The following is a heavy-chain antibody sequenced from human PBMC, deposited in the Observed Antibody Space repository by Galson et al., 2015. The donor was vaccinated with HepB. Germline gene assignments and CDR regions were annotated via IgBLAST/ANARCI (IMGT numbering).Heavy chain of an antibody. CDR1: GGTFSSYA. Sequence: SVKVSCKASGGTFSSYAISWVRQAPGQGLEWMGGIIPIFGTANYAQKFQGRVTITADESTSAAYMELNSLRSEDTAVYYCARDPRAGTTSYYYYYGMDVWGQGTTVTVSS. V-gene: IGHV1-69*13. J-gene: IGHJ6*02. CDR2: IIPIFGTA. D-gene: IGHD1-1*01. CDR3: ARDPRAGTTSYYYYYGMDV.